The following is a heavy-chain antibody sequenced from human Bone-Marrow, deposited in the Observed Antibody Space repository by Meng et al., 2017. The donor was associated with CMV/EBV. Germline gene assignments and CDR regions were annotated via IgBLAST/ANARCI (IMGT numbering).Heavy chain of an antibody. D-gene: IGHD6-13*01. CDR1: VGTFSSYA. V-gene: IGHV1-69*05. J-gene: IGHJ6*02. CDR3: ARGVKGYGSSWAPSESYYGMDV. Sequence: SVKVSCKASVGTFSSYAISWVRQAPGQGLEWMGGITPIFGTANYAQKFQGRVTITTDESTSTAYMELSSLRSEDTAVYYCARGVKGYGSSWAPSESYYGMDVWGQGTTVTVSS. CDR2: ITPIFGTA.